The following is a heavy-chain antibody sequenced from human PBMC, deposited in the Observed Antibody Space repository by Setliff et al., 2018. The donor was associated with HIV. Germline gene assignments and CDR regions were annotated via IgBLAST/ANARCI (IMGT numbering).Heavy chain of an antibody. CDR3: ARRLYSSEAFDP. CDR1: GYRFTDYW. Sequence: PGESLKISCRGSGYRFTDYWIGWVRQMPGKGLEWMGVIYPGDSDTRYNPSFQGQVAISADKSTSTAYLQWSSLKASDTAMYYCARRLYSSEAFDPWGQGTLGTVSS. V-gene: IGHV5-51*01. J-gene: IGHJ5*02. D-gene: IGHD6-25*01. CDR2: IYPGDSDT.